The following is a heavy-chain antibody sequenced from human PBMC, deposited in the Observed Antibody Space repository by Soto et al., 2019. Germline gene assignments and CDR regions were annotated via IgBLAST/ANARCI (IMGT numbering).Heavy chain of an antibody. CDR3: ARDPQSTPLDSSGYYSRPGVDY. V-gene: IGHV3-21*01. CDR1: GFTFSSYS. D-gene: IGHD3-22*01. Sequence: PGGSLRLSCAASGFTFSSYSMNWVRQAPGKGLEWVSSISSSSSYIYYADSVKGRFTISRDNAKNSLYLQMNSLRAEDTAVYYCARDPQSTPLDSSGYYSRPGVDYRGQGTLVTVSS. CDR2: ISSSSSYI. J-gene: IGHJ4*02.